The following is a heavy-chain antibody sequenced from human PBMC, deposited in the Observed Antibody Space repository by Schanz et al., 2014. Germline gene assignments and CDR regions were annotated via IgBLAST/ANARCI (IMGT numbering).Heavy chain of an antibody. V-gene: IGHV1-46*01. CDR2: INLSGGST. J-gene: IGHJ4*02. CDR3: ARSGSSNWYFFDY. Sequence: QVQLVQSGAEVKKPGASVKVSCKASGYTFTSYSMHWVRQAPGQGLEWMGIINLSGGSTNNAQKFQGWVTMTRDTSISTAYMEVSSLRSEDTAVYYCARSGSSNWYFFDYWGQGTLVTVSS. CDR1: GYTFTSYS. D-gene: IGHD6-13*01.